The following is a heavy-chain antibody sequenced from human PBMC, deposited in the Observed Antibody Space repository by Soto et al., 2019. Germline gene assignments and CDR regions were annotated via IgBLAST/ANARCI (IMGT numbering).Heavy chain of an antibody. CDR1: GGSISSGDYY. V-gene: IGHV4-30-4*01. Sequence: PSETLSLTCTVSGGSISSGDYYWSWIRQPPGKGLEWIGYIYYSGSTYYNPSLKSRVTISVDTSKNQFSLKLSSVTAADTAVHYCARDGWFGEGYFDYWGQGTLVTVSS. CDR2: IYYSGST. CDR3: ARDGWFGEGYFDY. J-gene: IGHJ4*02. D-gene: IGHD3-10*01.